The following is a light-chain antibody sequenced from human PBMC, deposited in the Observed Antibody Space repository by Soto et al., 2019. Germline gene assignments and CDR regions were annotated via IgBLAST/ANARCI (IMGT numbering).Light chain of an antibody. CDR2: DAS. V-gene: IGKV1-5*01. J-gene: IGKJ4*01. CDR3: QQYNSYSQT. Sequence: DIQMTQSPSTLSASVGDRVTITCRASQSISSWLAWYQQKPGKAPKLLIYDASSLESGVPSRFSGSGSGTEFTLTISSLQNDDFATYYCQQYNSYSQTFGGGTKVDIK. CDR1: QSISSW.